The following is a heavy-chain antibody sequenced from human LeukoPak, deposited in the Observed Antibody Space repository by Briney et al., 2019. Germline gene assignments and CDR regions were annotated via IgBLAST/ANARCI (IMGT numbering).Heavy chain of an antibody. D-gene: IGHD3-22*01. Sequence: GASVKVSCTASGYTFTGYYMHWVRQAPGQGLEWMGWINPNSGGTNYAQKFQGRVTMTRDTSISTAYMELSRLRSDDTAVYYCARGAPYYYDSSGYYWARYWGQGTLVTVSS. CDR2: INPNSGGT. CDR3: ARGAPYYYDSSGYYWARY. J-gene: IGHJ4*02. V-gene: IGHV1-2*02. CDR1: GYTFTGYY.